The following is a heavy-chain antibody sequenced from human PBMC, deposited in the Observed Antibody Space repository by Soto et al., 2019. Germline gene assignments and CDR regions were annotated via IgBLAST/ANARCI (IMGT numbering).Heavy chain of an antibody. CDR2: ISYDGSNK. Sequence: GGSLRLSCAASGFTFSSYAMHWVRQAPGKGLEWVAVISYDGSNKYYADSVKGRFTISRDNSKNTLYLQMNSLRAEDTAVYYCARPNSYDSSGYYYGSDFDYWGQGTLVTVSS. CDR1: GFTFSSYA. D-gene: IGHD3-22*01. CDR3: ARPNSYDSSGYYYGSDFDY. V-gene: IGHV3-30-3*01. J-gene: IGHJ4*02.